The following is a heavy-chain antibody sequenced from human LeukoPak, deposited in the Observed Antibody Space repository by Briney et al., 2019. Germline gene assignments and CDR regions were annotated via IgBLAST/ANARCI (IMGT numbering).Heavy chain of an antibody. CDR3: ARIPNFRWALDCSSTSCYLDY. Sequence: ASVKVSCKASGYTFTSYGISWVRQAPGQGLEWMGWISAYNSNTNYAQKLQGRVTMTTDTSTSTAYMELRSLRSDDTAVYYCARIPNFRWALDCSSTSCYLDYWGQGTLVTVSS. J-gene: IGHJ4*02. V-gene: IGHV1-18*01. D-gene: IGHD2-2*01. CDR1: GYTFTSYG. CDR2: ISAYNSNT.